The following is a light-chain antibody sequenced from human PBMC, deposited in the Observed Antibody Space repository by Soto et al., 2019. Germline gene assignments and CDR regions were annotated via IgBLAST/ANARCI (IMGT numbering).Light chain of an antibody. V-gene: IGLV2-14*01. J-gene: IGLJ1*01. Sequence: QSALTQPASVSGSPGQSIAISCTGTSSDVGAYDYVSWYQQHPGKAPKVMIYDVSNRPSGVSNRFSGSKSDNTASLTISGLQAEDEADYYCSSYTSSSTYVFGTGTKLTV. CDR1: SSDVGAYDY. CDR3: SSYTSSSTYV. CDR2: DVS.